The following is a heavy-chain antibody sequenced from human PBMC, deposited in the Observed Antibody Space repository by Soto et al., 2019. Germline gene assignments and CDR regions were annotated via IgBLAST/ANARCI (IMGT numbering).Heavy chain of an antibody. Sequence: GASVKVSCKASGGTFSSYAISWVRQAPGQGLEWMGGIIPIFGTANYAQKFQGRVTITADKSTSTAYMELSSLRSEDTAVYYCARVSRTTWGYYYYGMDVWGQGTTVTV. J-gene: IGHJ6*02. V-gene: IGHV1-69*06. CDR3: ARVSRTTWGYYYYGMDV. CDR1: GGTFSSYA. D-gene: IGHD4-17*01. CDR2: IIPIFGTA.